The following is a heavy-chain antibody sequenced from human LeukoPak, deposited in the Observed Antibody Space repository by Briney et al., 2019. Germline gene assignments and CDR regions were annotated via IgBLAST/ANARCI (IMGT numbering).Heavy chain of an antibody. D-gene: IGHD3-10*01. V-gene: IGHV4-38-2*02. J-gene: IGHJ4*02. CDR3: ARGRYYYGSGSLPDY. CDR2: IYHSGST. Sequence: PSETLSLTCTVSGYFISSGYYWGWIRQPPGKGLEWIGNIYHSGSTNYNPSLKSRVTISVDTSKNQFSLKLSSVTAADTAVYYCARGRYYYGSGSLPDYWGQGTLVTVSS. CDR1: GYFISSGYY.